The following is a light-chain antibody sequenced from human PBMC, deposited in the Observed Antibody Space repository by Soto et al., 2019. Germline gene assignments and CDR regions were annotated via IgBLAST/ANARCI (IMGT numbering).Light chain of an antibody. CDR1: GSNIGSNT. J-gene: IGLJ2*01. CDR3: EAWDDSLNGHGV. CDR2: SNN. Sequence: QAVVTQPPSASGTPGQRVTISCSGSGSNIGSNTVNWFQQLPGTAPKLLIYSNNQRPSGVPDRFSGSKSGTSASLAISGLQSEDEADYYCEAWDDSLNGHGVFGGGTKLTVL. V-gene: IGLV1-44*01.